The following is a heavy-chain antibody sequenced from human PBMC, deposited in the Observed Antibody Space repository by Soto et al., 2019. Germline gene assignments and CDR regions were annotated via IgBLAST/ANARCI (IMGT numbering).Heavy chain of an antibody. D-gene: IGHD4-17*01. J-gene: IGHJ4*02. CDR1: GITYTTYA. CDR2: INTGNGNT. CDR3: AREIHDYGDYYFDY. Sequence: ASVKVSCKASGITYTTYAIHWVRQAPGQGLEWMGWINTGNGNTRYSQRFLGRVSLTTDTSASTASMDLSSLTSEDTAVYYCAREIHDYGDYYFDYWGQGTLVTVSS. V-gene: IGHV1-3*04.